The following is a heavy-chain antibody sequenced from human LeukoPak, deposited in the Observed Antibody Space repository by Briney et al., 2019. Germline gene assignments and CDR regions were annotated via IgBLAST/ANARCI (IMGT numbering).Heavy chain of an antibody. CDR3: ARAGYSYGYWIFDY. V-gene: IGHV4-61*02. CDR2: IYTSGST. D-gene: IGHD5-18*01. Sequence: SQTLYLTCTVSGGSISSGSYYWRWLRQPAGKGLEWIGRIYTSGSTNYNPSLKSRVTIPVDTSKNQFSLKLSSVTAADTAVYYCARAGYSYGYWIFDYWGQGTLVTVSS. J-gene: IGHJ4*02. CDR1: GGSISSGSYY.